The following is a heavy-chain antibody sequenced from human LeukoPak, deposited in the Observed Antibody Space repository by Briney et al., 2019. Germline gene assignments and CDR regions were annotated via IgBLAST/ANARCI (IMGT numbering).Heavy chain of an antibody. Sequence: GGSLRLSCAASGFTFSGYWMTWARQAPGKGLECVANIKEDGSGKNYVDSVTGRFTISRDNARNSLYLQMNSLRAEDTAVYYCAELGITMIGGVWGKGTTVTISS. CDR1: GFTFSGYW. V-gene: IGHV3-7*01. J-gene: IGHJ6*04. CDR2: IKEDGSGK. D-gene: IGHD3-10*02. CDR3: AELGITMIGGV.